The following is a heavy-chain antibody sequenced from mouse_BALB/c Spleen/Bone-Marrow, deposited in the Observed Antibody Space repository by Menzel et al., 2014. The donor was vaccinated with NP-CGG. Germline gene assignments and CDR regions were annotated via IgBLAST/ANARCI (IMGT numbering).Heavy chain of an antibody. CDR3: ARVPLFLYDSSYGMDY. CDR1: GFSLTSYG. Sequence: VKLVESGPGLVAPSQSLSITCTVSGFSLTSYGVHWVRQPPGKGLEWLGVIWAGGSTNYNSALMSRLSISKDNSNSQVFLKINILQTYDTAMYYCARVPLFLYDSSYGMDYWGQGTSVTVSS. CDR2: IWAGGST. D-gene: IGHD1-1*01. J-gene: IGHJ4*01. V-gene: IGHV2-9*02.